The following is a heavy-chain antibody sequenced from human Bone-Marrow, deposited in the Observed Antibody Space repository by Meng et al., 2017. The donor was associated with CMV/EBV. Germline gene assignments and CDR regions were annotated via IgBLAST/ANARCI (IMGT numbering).Heavy chain of an antibody. CDR2: IIPIVDIA. D-gene: IGHD3-16*01. J-gene: IGHJ3*02. CDR1: GGTFNNYA. Sequence: SVKVSCKASGGTFNNYAVSWVRQAPGQGLEWMGGIIPIVDIANFAQKFQGRVTIAADKYTSTAHMELSSLRSEDTAVYYCASPEGGDAFDIWGQGTMVTVSS. CDR3: ASPEGGDAFDI. V-gene: IGHV1-69*10.